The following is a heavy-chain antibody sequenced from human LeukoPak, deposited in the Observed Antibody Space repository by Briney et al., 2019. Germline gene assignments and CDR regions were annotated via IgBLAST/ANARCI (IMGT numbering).Heavy chain of an antibody. J-gene: IGHJ2*01. CDR2: INHSGST. CDR1: GGSISSSSYY. V-gene: IGHV4-39*07. CDR3: ARGPRSTTTWYFDL. Sequence: SETLSLTCTVSGGSISSSSYYWGWIRQPPGKGLEWIGEINHSGSTNYNPSLKSRVTISVDTSKNQFSLKLSSVTAADTAVYYCARGPRSTTTWYFDLWGRGTLVTVSS. D-gene: IGHD4-17*01.